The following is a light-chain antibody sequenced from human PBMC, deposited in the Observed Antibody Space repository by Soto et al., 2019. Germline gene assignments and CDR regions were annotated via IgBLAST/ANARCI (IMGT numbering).Light chain of an antibody. V-gene: IGKV3-20*01. CDR1: QSVGNSH. J-gene: IGKJ5*01. Sequence: ETVLTQSPGTLYFSPGERATLSCRASQSVGNSHVAWYQQRRGLPPRLLIYGGSNRATGIPDRFSGSGSGADFTLTISRLEPEDFAVYFCQQYGNSPPGTFGQGTRL. CDR2: GGS. CDR3: QQYGNSPPGT.